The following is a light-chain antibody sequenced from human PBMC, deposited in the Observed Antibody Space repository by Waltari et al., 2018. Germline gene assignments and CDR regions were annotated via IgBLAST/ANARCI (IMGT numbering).Light chain of an antibody. CDR2: GTS. J-gene: IGKJ4*01. CDR3: QQYDGEVVT. Sequence: RASQSFTSTALTWYQQKLVQAPRLLIYGTSSRATGIPDRFSGSGSGTDFTLTISSLEPEDFAVYYCQQYDGEVVTFGGGTKVEI. CDR1: QSFTSTA. V-gene: IGKV3-20*01.